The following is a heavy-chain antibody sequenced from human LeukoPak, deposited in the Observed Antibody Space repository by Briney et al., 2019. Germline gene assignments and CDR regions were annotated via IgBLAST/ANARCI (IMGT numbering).Heavy chain of an antibody. J-gene: IGHJ4*02. CDR3: ARGGLGSWTFDA. CDR1: GFIFSTCS. Sequence: QTGGSLRLSCAASGFIFSTCSMNWARQAPGKGLEWVSYISSSGSTIYYADSVKGRFTISRDNAKYSLYLQMDSLRGEDTAVYYCARGGLGSWTFDAWGQGALVTVSS. CDR2: ISSSGSTI. V-gene: IGHV3-48*04. D-gene: IGHD1-26*01.